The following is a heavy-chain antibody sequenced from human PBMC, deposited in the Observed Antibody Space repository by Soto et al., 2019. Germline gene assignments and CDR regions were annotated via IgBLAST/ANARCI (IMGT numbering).Heavy chain of an antibody. J-gene: IGHJ4*02. CDR3: AIFRDFFDY. Sequence: QVQLQESGPGLVKPSETLSLTCTVSGGSISRYYWSWIRQPPGRGLEWIGHIYYSGSTTYNPSLKSRVTISLDTSKNQFSLRLSSVTAADTAVYYCAIFRDFFDYWGQGTLVTVSS. CDR2: IYYSGST. CDR1: GGSISRYY. V-gene: IGHV4-59*08.